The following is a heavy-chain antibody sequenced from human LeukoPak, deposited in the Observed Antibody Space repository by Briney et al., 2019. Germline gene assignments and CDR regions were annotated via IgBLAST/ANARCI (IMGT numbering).Heavy chain of an antibody. J-gene: IGHJ6*02. CDR3: AKELSMRGGTRGYYYGMDV. D-gene: IGHD2-15*01. Sequence: PGGSLRLSCAASGFTFDDYAMHWVRQAPGKGLEWVSLISGDGGSTYYADSVKGRFTISRDNSKNSLYLQMNSLRTEDTALYYCAKELSMRGGTRGYYYGMDVWGQGTTVTVSS. V-gene: IGHV3-43*02. CDR2: ISGDGGST. CDR1: GFTFDDYA.